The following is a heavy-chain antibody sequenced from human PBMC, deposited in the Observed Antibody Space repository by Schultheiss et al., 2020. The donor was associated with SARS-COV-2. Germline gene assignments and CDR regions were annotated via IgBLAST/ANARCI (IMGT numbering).Heavy chain of an antibody. D-gene: IGHD4-17*01. V-gene: IGHV3-23*01. J-gene: IGHJ6*02. Sequence: GGSLRLSCAASGFTFSSYAMSWVRQAPGKGLEWVSAISGSGGSTYYADSVKGRFTISRDNSKNTLYLQMNSLRAEDTAVYYCAKNWGYYGDYVVSYYYYGMDVWGQGTTVTVSS. CDR1: GFTFSSYA. CDR2: ISGSGGST. CDR3: AKNWGYYGDYVVSYYYYGMDV.